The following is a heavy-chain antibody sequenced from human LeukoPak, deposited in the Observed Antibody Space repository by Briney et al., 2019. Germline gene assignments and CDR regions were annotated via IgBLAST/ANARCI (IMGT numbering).Heavy chain of an antibody. CDR3: ARHMGLGYSYGYPYFDY. J-gene: IGHJ4*02. Sequence: SETLSLTCTVSGGSISSYYWSWIRQPPGKGLEWIGYIYYSGSTNYNPSLKSRVTISVGTSKNQFSLKLSSVAAADTAVYYCARHMGLGYSYGYPYFDYWGQGTLVTVSS. V-gene: IGHV4-59*08. CDR2: IYYSGST. D-gene: IGHD5-18*01. CDR1: GGSISSYY.